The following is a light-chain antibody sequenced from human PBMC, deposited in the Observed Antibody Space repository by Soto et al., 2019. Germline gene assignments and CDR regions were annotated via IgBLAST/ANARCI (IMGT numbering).Light chain of an antibody. CDR2: DAS. CDR1: QSVDTL. J-gene: IGKJ1*01. CDR3: QQYQYWPPRT. Sequence: DIVMTQSPGTLSVSPGERATLSCRASQSVDTLLAWYQQRPGQAPRLLISDASTRATGVSARFSGSGSGTEFTLTISSLQSEDSALYYCQQYQYWPPRTFGQGTKVEI. V-gene: IGKV3-15*01.